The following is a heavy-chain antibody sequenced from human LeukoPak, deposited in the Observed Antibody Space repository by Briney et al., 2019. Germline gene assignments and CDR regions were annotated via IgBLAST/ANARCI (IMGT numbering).Heavy chain of an antibody. CDR1: GGSFSGYY. D-gene: IGHD3-22*01. Sequence: SETLSLTCAVYGGSFSGYYWSWIRQPPGKGLEWIGEINHSGSTNYNPSLKSRVTISVDTSKNQFSLKLSSVTAADTAVYYCARYDSGGYYLDYWGQGTLVTVSS. CDR2: INHSGST. J-gene: IGHJ4*02. CDR3: ARYDSGGYYLDY. V-gene: IGHV4-34*01.